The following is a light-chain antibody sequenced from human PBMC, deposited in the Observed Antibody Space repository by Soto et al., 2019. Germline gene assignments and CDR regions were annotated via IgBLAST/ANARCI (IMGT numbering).Light chain of an antibody. CDR1: QSVSSY. Sequence: EIGLTQSPGPLSSSPGARATLSCRASQSVSSYLAWYQQKPGQAPRLLIYDASNRATGIPARFSGSGSGTDFTLTISSLEPEDFAVYYCQQRSNWLTFGGGTKVDIK. J-gene: IGKJ4*01. CDR2: DAS. V-gene: IGKV3-11*01. CDR3: QQRSNWLT.